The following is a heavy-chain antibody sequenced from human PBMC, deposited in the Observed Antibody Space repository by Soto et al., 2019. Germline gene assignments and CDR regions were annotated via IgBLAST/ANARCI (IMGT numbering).Heavy chain of an antibody. J-gene: IGHJ3*02. CDR3: ARGVVGTTLHDAFDI. Sequence: QVQLQESGPGLVKPSQTLSLTCAVSGVSISSGDYYWTWIRQPPGKGLEYIGYIYYNGNTYYNLSLKSRVTISLDTSKIHFSLSLRSVTAADTAVYYCARGVVGTTLHDAFDIWGQGTMVTVSS. CDR1: GVSISSGDYY. D-gene: IGHD1-26*01. V-gene: IGHV4-30-4*01. CDR2: IYYNGNT.